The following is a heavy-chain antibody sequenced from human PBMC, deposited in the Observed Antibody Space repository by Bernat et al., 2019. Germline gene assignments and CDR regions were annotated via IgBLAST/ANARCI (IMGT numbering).Heavy chain of an antibody. D-gene: IGHD3-10*01. CDR1: EFTFSSYA. CDR3: AKGVLPVDP. CDR2: ISGSGGNT. Sequence: EVQLLESGGGLVQPGGSLRLSCAASEFTFSSYAMTWVRQAPGKGLDWVATISGSGGNTYYADAVKGRFSISRDNSKNTLYLQMNSLRAEDTAVYYCAKGVLPVDPWGQGTLVTVSS. V-gene: IGHV3-23*01. J-gene: IGHJ5*02.